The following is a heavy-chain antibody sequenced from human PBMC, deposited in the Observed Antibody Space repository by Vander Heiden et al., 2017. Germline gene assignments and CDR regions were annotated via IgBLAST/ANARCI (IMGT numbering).Heavy chain of an antibody. CDR3: ARVRWDTTVTTPYHYYGMDV. D-gene: IGHD4-17*01. J-gene: IGHJ6*02. CDR1: GGSISSGGYY. V-gene: IGHV4-31*03. CDR2: IYYSGST. Sequence: QVQLQESGPGLVKPSQTLSLTCTVSGGSISSGGYYWGWIRQHPGKGLEWIGYIYYSGSTYYNPSLKSRVTISVDTSKNQFSLKLSSVTAADTAVYYCARVRWDTTVTTPYHYYGMDVWGQGTTVTVSS.